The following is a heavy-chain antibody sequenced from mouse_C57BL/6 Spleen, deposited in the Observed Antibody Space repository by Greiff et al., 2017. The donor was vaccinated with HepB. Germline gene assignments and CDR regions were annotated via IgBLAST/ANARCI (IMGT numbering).Heavy chain of an antibody. CDR1: GFTFSSYG. CDR3: ARHYYGSDAMDY. Sequence: EVMLVESGGDLVKPGGSLKLSCAASGFTFSSYGMSWVRQTPDKRLEWVATISSGGSYTYYPDSVKGRFTISRDNAKNTLYLQMSSLKSEDTAMYYCARHYYGSDAMDYWGQGTSVTVSS. CDR2: ISSGGSYT. D-gene: IGHD1-1*01. V-gene: IGHV5-6*02. J-gene: IGHJ4*01.